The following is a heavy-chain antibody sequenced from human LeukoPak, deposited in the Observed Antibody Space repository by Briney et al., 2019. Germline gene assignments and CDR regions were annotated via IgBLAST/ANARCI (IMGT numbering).Heavy chain of an antibody. CDR1: GYAFTTFD. CDR3: ARGCQYQLLIFLYYYMDV. D-gene: IGHD2-2*01. Sequence: ASVKVSCKASGYAFTTFDINWVRQATGQGLEWMGWLNPNSGDTGYARKFQGRGTISRNTSISTAYMELSSLSSEDTAVYYCARGCQYQLLIFLYYYMDVWGKGTTVTISS. CDR2: LNPNSGDT. J-gene: IGHJ6*03. V-gene: IGHV1-8*03.